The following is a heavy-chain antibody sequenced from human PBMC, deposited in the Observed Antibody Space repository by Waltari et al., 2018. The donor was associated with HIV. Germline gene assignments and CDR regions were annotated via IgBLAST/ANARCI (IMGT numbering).Heavy chain of an antibody. V-gene: IGHV3-73*02. J-gene: IGHJ4*02. CDR2: IRSKANSYAT. CDR1: GFTFSGSA. D-gene: IGHD1-26*01. CDR3: TRHGGIVGSDY. Sequence: EVQLVESGGGLVQPGGSLKLSCAASGFTFSGSAMHWVRQASGKGLEWVGRIRSKANSYATAYAASVKGRFTISRDDSKNTAYLQMNSLKTEDTAVYYCTRHGGIVGSDYWGQGTLVTVSS.